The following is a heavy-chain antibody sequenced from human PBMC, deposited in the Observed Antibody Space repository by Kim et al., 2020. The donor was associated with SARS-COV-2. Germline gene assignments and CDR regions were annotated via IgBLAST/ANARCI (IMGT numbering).Heavy chain of an antibody. Sequence: GGSLRLSCAASGFTFSNYAMSWVRQAPGKGLEWVSLIYSGTSSTYYAASVKGRFTISRDNSRNALYLQMNSPRPEDTALYYCATEGRMVRGVVTTYGFENGGQGTLVTVSS. CDR3: ATEGRMVRGVVTTYGFEN. CDR2: IYSGTSST. D-gene: IGHD3-10*01. V-gene: IGHV3-23*03. J-gene: IGHJ4*02. CDR1: GFTFSNYA.